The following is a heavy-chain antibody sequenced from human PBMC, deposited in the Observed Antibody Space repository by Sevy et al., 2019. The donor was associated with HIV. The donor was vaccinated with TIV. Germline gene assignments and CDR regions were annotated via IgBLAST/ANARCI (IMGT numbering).Heavy chain of an antibody. J-gene: IGHJ5*02. V-gene: IGHV3-23*01. CDR3: AKEALWGFDP. CDR1: GFIFNTYA. CDR2: ISPSGGST. Sequence: GGSLRLSCSASGFIFNTYAMTWVRQAPGKGLDWVSTISPSGGSTYYADSVWGRFSISRDNSKNTVYLEMNSLRAEDTAVYYCAKEALWGFDPWGQGTLVTVSS. D-gene: IGHD3-16*01.